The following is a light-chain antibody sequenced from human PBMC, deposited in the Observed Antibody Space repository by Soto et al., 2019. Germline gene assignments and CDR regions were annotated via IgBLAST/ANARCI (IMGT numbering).Light chain of an antibody. CDR1: SSDVGGYEY. V-gene: IGLV2-14*01. Sequence: QSVLTQPASVSGSPGQSIAISCTGTSSDVGGYEYVSWYQQHPDKAPKIMIYDVSNRPSGVSNRFSGSKPGNTASLTISGLQAEDEADYYCSSYTSSSTYVFGTGTKVTVL. J-gene: IGLJ1*01. CDR2: DVS. CDR3: SSYTSSSTYV.